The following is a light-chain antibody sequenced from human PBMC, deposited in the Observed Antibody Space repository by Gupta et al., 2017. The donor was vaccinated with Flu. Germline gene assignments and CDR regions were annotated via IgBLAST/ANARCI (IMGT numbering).Light chain of an antibody. CDR2: AAS. V-gene: IGKV1-27*01. Sequence: DIQMTQSPSSLSASVGDRVTIPCRASQGISNDLVLYQHKPGKAPKLLIYAASTLQSGVPRRFSGSGSGTDFTLTISSLQPEDAATYYCQSYNNAPRTFGPGTKVGIK. CDR3: QSYNNAPRT. CDR1: QGISND. J-gene: IGKJ3*01.